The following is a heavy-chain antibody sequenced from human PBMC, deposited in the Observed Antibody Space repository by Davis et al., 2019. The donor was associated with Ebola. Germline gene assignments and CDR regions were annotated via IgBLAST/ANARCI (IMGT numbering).Heavy chain of an antibody. CDR3: ARDSGTVFDIVTTNPYFDT. Sequence: GESLKISCAASGFSFSYYSMNWVRQAPGKGLEWISFISRYSKTIHYADSVKGRFTVSRDDDKKLLYLQMNNLRDEDTAVYYCARDSGTVFDIVTTNPYFDTWGQGSLVAVSS. D-gene: IGHD3-10*01. J-gene: IGHJ4*02. V-gene: IGHV3-48*02. CDR2: ISRYSKTI. CDR1: GFSFSYYS.